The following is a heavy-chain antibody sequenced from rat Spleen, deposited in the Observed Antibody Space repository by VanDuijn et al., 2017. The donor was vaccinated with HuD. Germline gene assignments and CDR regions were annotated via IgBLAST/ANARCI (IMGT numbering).Heavy chain of an antibody. D-gene: IGHD1-6*01. CDR1: GFTFSDYG. V-gene: IGHV5-29*01. J-gene: IGHJ4*01. CDR3: ASLMYTPDYLGVMDV. CDR2: ISYDGGRN. Sequence: EVQLVESGGGLVQPGRSLKLSCAASGFTFSDYGVAWVRQAPTTGLEWVATISYDGGRNFYRHSVKGRFTISRENAKSTLYLQMDSLRSEATATYYCASLMYTPDYLGVMDVWGQGASVTVSS.